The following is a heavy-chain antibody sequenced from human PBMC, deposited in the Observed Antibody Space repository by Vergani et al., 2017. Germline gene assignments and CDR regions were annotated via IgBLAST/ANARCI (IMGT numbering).Heavy chain of an antibody. CDR2: ISYDGSNK. V-gene: IGHV3-30*18. Sequence: QVQLVESGGGVVQPGRSLRLSCAASGFTFSSYGMHWVRQAPGKGLEWVAVISYDGSNKYYADSVKGRFTISRDNSKNTLYLQMNSLRAEDTAVYYCAKVGDGIVVVPAASQDGDYWGQGTLVTVSS. J-gene: IGHJ4*02. D-gene: IGHD2-2*01. CDR3: AKVGDGIVVVPAASQDGDY. CDR1: GFTFSSYG.